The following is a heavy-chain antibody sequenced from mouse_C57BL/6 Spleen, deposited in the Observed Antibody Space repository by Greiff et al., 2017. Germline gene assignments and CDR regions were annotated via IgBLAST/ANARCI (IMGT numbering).Heavy chain of an antibody. CDR1: GYAFSSYW. V-gene: IGHV1-80*01. CDR2: IYPGVGDT. CDR3: ARDGDGNLCYFDY. J-gene: IGHJ2*01. Sequence: QVQLQQSGAELVKPGASVKISCKASGYAFSSYWMNWVKQRPGKGLAWIGQIYPGVGDTNYNGKFKGKATLTADKSSSTAYMQLSSLTSEDSAVYFCARDGDGNLCYFDYWGQGTTLTVSS. D-gene: IGHD2-1*01.